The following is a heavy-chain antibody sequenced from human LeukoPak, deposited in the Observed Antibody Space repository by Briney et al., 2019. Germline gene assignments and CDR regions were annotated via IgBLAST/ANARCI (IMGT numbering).Heavy chain of an antibody. CDR2: ISAYNGNT. J-gene: IGHJ6*02. D-gene: IGHD2/OR15-2a*01. V-gene: IGHV1-18*01. Sequence: ASAKVSCKASGYTFTSYGISWVRQAPGQGLEWMGWISAYNGNTNYAQKLQGRVTMTTDTSTSTANMELRSLRSDDTAVYYCARRLPSGYYNAMDVWGQGTTVTVSS. CDR1: GYTFTSYG. CDR3: ARRLPSGYYNAMDV.